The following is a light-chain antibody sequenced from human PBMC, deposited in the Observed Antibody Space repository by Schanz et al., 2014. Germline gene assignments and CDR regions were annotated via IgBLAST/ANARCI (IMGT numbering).Light chain of an antibody. J-gene: IGLJ1*01. CDR1: SGDVGSYNR. CDR2: EVN. CDR3: SSYTGSSPYV. Sequence: SALTQPPSVSGSPGQSVTISCTGTSGDVGSYNRVSWYQQPPGTAPKLMIYEVNNRPSGVPDRFSGSKSGSTASLTISGLQAEDEADYYCSSYTGSSPYVFGTGTKLTVL. V-gene: IGLV2-18*02.